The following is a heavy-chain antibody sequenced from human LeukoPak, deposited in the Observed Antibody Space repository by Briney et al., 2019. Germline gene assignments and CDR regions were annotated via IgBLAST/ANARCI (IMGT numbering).Heavy chain of an antibody. CDR3: ARRYYDYVWGSQRPNRYYFDY. D-gene: IGHD3-16*01. CDR2: INHSGST. V-gene: IGHV4-34*01. CDR1: GGSFSGYY. J-gene: IGHJ4*02. Sequence: SETLSLTCAVYGGSFSGYYWSWIRQPPGKGLEWIGEINHSGSTNYNPSLKSRVTISVDTSKNQFSLKLSSVTAADTAVYYCARRYYDYVWGSQRPNRYYFDYWGQGTLVTVSS.